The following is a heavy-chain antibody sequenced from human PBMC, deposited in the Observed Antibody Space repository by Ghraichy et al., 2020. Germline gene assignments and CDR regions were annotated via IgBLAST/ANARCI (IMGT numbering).Heavy chain of an antibody. CDR2: IRGSGGVT. Sequence: LSLTCAASGFTFSSYAMSWVRQAPGKGLEWVSGIRGSGGVTYYTDSVEGRFTISRDNSKNTLYLQMNSLRAEDTAVYYCAKDRRNSGWFDYWGQGTLVTVSS. CDR1: GFTFSSYA. D-gene: IGHD1/OR15-1a*01. V-gene: IGHV3-23*01. J-gene: IGHJ5*01. CDR3: AKDRRNSGWFDY.